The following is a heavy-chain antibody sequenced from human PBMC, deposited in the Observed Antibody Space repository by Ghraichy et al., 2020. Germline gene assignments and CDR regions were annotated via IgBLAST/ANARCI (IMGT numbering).Heavy chain of an antibody. CDR2: TSYDGSNK. CDR3: AKERDTSGYYSFRGDYYGMDV. V-gene: IGHV3-30*18. D-gene: IGHD3-3*01. CDR1: GSTFSRYG. J-gene: IGHJ6*02. Sequence: GGSLRLSCAASGSTFSRYGMHWVRQAPGEGLEWVTVTSYDGSNKNYADSVKGRFTISRDNSKNTLYLQINSLRPEDTAVYYCAKERDTSGYYSFRGDYYGMDVWGQGTTVTVSS.